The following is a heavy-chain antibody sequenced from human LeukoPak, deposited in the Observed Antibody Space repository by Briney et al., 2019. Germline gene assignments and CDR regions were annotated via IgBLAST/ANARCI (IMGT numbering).Heavy chain of an antibody. CDR2: IYPGDSET. CDR1: GYRFSSYW. Sequence: GESLKISCEGSGYRFSSYWIGWVRQMPGKGLEWMGIIYPGDSETRYSPSFQGQATMSADKTINTAYLQWSSLKASDTAMYYCARRGYSGYDYDYWGQGTLVTVSS. CDR3: ARRGYSGYDYDY. V-gene: IGHV5-51*01. J-gene: IGHJ4*02. D-gene: IGHD5-12*01.